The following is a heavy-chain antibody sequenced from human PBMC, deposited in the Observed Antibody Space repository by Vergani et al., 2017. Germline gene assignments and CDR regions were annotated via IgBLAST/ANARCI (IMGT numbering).Heavy chain of an antibody. CDR1: GFTFSSYS. Sequence: EVQLVESGGGLVQPGGSLRLSCAASGFTFSSYSMNWVRQAPGKGLEWVSYISSSSSTIYYADSVKGRFTISRDNAKNSLYLQMNSLRAEDTAVYYCARVLERLHFEYRYYYYGMDVWGQGTTVTVSS. CDR3: ARVLERLHFEYRYYYYGMDV. J-gene: IGHJ6*02. CDR2: ISSSSSTI. V-gene: IGHV3-48*01. D-gene: IGHD1-1*01.